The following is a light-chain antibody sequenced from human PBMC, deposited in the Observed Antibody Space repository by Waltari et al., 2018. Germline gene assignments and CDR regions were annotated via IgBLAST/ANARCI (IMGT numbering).Light chain of an antibody. CDR3: SSYTTTSSWV. V-gene: IGLV2-14*01. CDR1: SGDIGNYKF. Sequence: QSALTQPASVSGSPGQSITISCTGTSGDIGNYKFVSWYQQEPGRAPKLIVYDVSQRPSGVSNRFSGSKSGNTASLTISGLQAEDEGDYYCSSYTTTSSWVFGGGTKLTVL. J-gene: IGLJ3*02. CDR2: DVS.